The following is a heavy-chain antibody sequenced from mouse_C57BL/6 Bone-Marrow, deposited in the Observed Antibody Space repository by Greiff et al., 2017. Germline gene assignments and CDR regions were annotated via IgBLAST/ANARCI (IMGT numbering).Heavy chain of an antibody. CDR1: GYTFTSYG. V-gene: IGHV1-81*01. J-gene: IGHJ2*01. CDR2: IYPRSGNT. Sequence: QVQLQQSGAELARPGASVKLSCKASGYTFTSYGLSWVKQRTGPGLEWIGEIYPRSGNTYYNEKFKGKATLTADKSSSTAYMELRSLTSEDSAVYYCANDYAYYVDYWGQGTTLTVSS. D-gene: IGHD2-4*01. CDR3: ANDYAYYVDY.